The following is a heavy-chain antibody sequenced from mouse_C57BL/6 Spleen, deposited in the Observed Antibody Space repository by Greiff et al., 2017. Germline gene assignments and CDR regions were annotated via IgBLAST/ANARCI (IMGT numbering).Heavy chain of an antibody. D-gene: IGHD1-1*01. V-gene: IGHV1-82*01. CDR3: ASYYGSSYDYAMDY. CDR1: GYAFSSSW. Sequence: LKESGPELVKPGASVKISCKASGYAFSSSWMNWVKQRPGKGLEWIGRIYPGDGDTNYNGKFKGKATLTADKSSSPTYMQLSSLTSEDSAVYFCASYYGSSYDYAMDYWGQGTSVTVSS. J-gene: IGHJ4*01. CDR2: IYPGDGDT.